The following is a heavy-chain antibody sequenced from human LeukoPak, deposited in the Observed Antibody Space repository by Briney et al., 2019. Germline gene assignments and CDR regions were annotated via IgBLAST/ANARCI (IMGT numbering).Heavy chain of an antibody. CDR1: GFTFSTYW. D-gene: IGHD3-3*01. CDR2: ISGSGGST. V-gene: IGHV3-23*01. J-gene: IGHJ4*02. CDR3: AKDRLRFLEKLDY. Sequence: GGSLRLSCAASGFTFSTYWMTWVRQAPGKGLEWVSAISGSGGSTYYADSVKGRFTISRDNSKNTLYLQMNSLRAEDTAVYYCAKDRLRFLEKLDYWGQGTLVTVSS.